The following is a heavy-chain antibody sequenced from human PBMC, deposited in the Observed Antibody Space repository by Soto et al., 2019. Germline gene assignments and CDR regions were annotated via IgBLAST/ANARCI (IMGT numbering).Heavy chain of an antibody. D-gene: IGHD2-21*02. V-gene: IGHV3-30*18. CDR1: GFTFRNFG. Sequence: QVPLVESGGGVVQPGRSLRLSCAASGFTFRNFGMHWVRQAPGKGLEWVAVISYDGTNKYYADSVKGRFTISRDNPKNTLYLQINSLRAEDTAVYYCAKPVPPFVVVTASDYWGQGTLVTVSS. J-gene: IGHJ4*02. CDR3: AKPVPPFVVVTASDY. CDR2: ISYDGTNK.